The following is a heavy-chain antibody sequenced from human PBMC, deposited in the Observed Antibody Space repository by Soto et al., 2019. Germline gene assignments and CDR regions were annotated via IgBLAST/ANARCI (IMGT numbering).Heavy chain of an antibody. CDR3: ARDTSIAAAVDYYYYGMDV. CDR1: GFTFSSYS. Sequence: PGGSLRLSCAASGFTFSSYSMNWVRQAPGKGLEWVSSISSSSSYIYYADSVKGRLTISRDNAKNSLYLQMNSLRAEDTAVYYCARDTSIAAAVDYYYYGMDVWGQGTTVTVSS. D-gene: IGHD6-13*01. CDR2: ISSSSSYI. V-gene: IGHV3-21*01. J-gene: IGHJ6*02.